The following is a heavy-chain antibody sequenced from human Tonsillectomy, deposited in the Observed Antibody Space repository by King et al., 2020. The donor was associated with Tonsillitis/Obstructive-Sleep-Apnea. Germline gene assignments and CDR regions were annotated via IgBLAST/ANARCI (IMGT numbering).Heavy chain of an antibody. CDR3: AKDYDSNYVLIYYYYGMDV. CDR2: ISYDGSNK. Sequence: VQLVESGGGVVQPGRSLRLSCAASGFTFSSYGMHWVRQAPGKGLEWVAVISYDGSNKYYADSVKGRFTISRDSSKNTLYLQMNSLRAEDTAVYYCAKDYDSNYVLIYYYYGMDVWGQGTTVTVSS. J-gene: IGHJ6*02. CDR1: GFTFSSYG. V-gene: IGHV3-30*18. D-gene: IGHD4-11*01.